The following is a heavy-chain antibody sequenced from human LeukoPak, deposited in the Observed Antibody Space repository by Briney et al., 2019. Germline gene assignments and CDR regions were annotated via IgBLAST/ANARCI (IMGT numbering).Heavy chain of an antibody. CDR1: GGSISSGSYS. V-gene: IGHV4-30-2*01. CDR2: IYHSGST. CDR3: ARLDDYSNYVWAFDI. D-gene: IGHD4-11*01. J-gene: IGHJ3*02. Sequence: SETLSLTCAVSGGSISSGSYSWSWIRQPPGKGLEWIGYIYHSGSTYYNPSLKSRVTISVDRSKNQFSLKLSSVTAADTAVYYCARLDDYSNYVWAFDIWGQGTMVTVSS.